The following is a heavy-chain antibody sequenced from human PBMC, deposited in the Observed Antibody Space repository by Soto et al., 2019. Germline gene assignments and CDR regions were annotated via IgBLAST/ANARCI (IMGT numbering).Heavy chain of an antibody. V-gene: IGHV3-23*01. Sequence: GVSLRLSCAASGFPFSSYAMSWVRQATGKGLEWVSAISGSGGSTYYADSVKGRFTISRDNSKNTLYLQMNSLRAEDTAVYYCAKDLGYGSGSPILLFDYWGQGALVTVSS. CDR3: AKDLGYGSGSPILLFDY. D-gene: IGHD3-10*01. CDR1: GFPFSSYA. CDR2: ISGSGGST. J-gene: IGHJ4*02.